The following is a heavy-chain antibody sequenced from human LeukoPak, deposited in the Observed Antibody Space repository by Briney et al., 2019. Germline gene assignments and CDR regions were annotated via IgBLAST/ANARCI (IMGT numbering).Heavy chain of an antibody. V-gene: IGHV4-39*01. CDR1: SGSISSNNYF. J-gene: IGHJ3*02. CDR3: ARQGRRAEIIVAGAFDI. Sequence: SETLSLTCTVSSGSISSNNYFWGWIRQPPGKGLEWIGSIYYTGNTYYTPSLKSRVTISVDTSKNQFSLKLSSVTASDTAVYYCARQGRRAEIIVAGAFDIWGQGTMVTVSS. CDR2: IYYTGNT. D-gene: IGHD3-22*01.